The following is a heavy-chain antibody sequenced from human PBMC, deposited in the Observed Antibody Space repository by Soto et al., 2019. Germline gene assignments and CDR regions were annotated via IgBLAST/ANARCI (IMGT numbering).Heavy chain of an antibody. CDR1: GHSINSDYY. D-gene: IGHD3-10*01. J-gene: IGHJ4*02. V-gene: IGHV4-38-2*02. Sequence: SETLSLTCTVAGHSINSDYYWGWIRQPPGKGLEWIGSIYPGGGTYYNPSLKSRVTISIDTSKNQFSLRLTSVTAADTAMYYCARKGYYPSGRINLFDSWGQGTLVTVS. CDR2: IYPGGGT. CDR3: ARKGYYPSGRINLFDS.